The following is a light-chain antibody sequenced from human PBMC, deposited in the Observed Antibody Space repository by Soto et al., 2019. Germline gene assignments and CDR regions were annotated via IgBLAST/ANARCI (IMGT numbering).Light chain of an antibody. CDR2: GAS. CDR1: QSVRSDY. CDR3: KQYGSSHRT. V-gene: IGKV3-20*01. Sequence: ELVLTQSPGTTTLSPGAIARLSGSSSQSVRSDYLAWYQQKPGQAPRIHIYGASTRATGITDRFTGSGSGTDFTLTISRMEPEDFAVYYCKQYGSSHRTFGQGTKGDIK. J-gene: IGKJ1*01.